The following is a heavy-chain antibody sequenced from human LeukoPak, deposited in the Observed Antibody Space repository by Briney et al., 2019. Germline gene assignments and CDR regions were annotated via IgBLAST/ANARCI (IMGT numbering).Heavy chain of an antibody. D-gene: IGHD6-13*01. CDR3: ASQIMSSSRQAFDY. CDR1: GGSISSYY. J-gene: IGHJ4*02. Sequence: PSETLSLTCTVSGGSISSYYWSWIRQPPGKGLEWIGYIYYSGSTNYNPSLKSRVTISVDTSKNQFPLKLSSVTAADTAVYYCASQIMSSSRQAFDYWGQGTLVTVSS. V-gene: IGHV4-59*01. CDR2: IYYSGST.